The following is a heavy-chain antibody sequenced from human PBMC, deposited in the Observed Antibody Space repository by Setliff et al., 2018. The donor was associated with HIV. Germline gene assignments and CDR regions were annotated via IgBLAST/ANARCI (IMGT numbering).Heavy chain of an antibody. CDR2: IYSGGTT. V-gene: IGHV4-39*01. CDR1: GYSISSHY. D-gene: IGHD1-20*01. CDR3: ARQRERYNRNHGGWLDP. J-gene: IGHJ5*02. Sequence: SETLSLTCTVSGYSISSHYWGWIRQPPGKGLEWIGNIYSGGTTYYNSSLRSRVTISIDTSKNQFSLKLSSVTAAETAVYYCARQRERYNRNHGGWLDPWGQGTLVTVSS.